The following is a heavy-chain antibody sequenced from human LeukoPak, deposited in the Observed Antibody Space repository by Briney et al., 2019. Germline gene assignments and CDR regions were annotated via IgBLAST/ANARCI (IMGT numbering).Heavy chain of an antibody. CDR2: INTSGST. CDR3: ARRGNWGFFDY. V-gene: IGHV4-4*09. CDR1: GGSISSNS. Sequence: PSETLSLTCTVSGGSISSNSWSWIRQPPGKGLEWIGYINTSGSTNYNPSLKSRVSISLDTSRNQFSLKLTSVTAADTAVYYCARRGNWGFFDYWGQGILVSVSS. D-gene: IGHD7-27*01. J-gene: IGHJ4*02.